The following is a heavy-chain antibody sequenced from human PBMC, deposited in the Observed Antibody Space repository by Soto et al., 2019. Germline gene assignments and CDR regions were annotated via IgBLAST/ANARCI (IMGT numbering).Heavy chain of an antibody. Sequence: GGSLRLSCAASGFTFSNYGMHWVRQAPGKGLEWVGVISYDGSNQYYADSVEGRITISRDNSKNTLYLQMNSLRAEDTAVYYCAKDGNIYSSGWYAPSLDYWGQGTLVTVSS. CDR3: AKDGNIYSSGWYAPSLDY. J-gene: IGHJ4*02. V-gene: IGHV3-30*18. CDR1: GFTFSNYG. D-gene: IGHD6-19*01. CDR2: ISYDGSNQ.